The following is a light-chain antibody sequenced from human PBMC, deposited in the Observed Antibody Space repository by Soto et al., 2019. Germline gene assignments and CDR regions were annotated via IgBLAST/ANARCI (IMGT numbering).Light chain of an antibody. J-gene: IGKJ1*01. CDR1: QSFRGL. CDR3: QQYNNWPWT. Sequence: EVVLTQSPVTLSLSPGERATLSCRASQSFRGLLAWYQQKPGQAPRLLIYGASTRATGVPARFSGSGPGTEFTLTISSLQSEDFAVYYCQQYNNWPWTFGQGTKVDIK. CDR2: GAS. V-gene: IGKV3-15*01.